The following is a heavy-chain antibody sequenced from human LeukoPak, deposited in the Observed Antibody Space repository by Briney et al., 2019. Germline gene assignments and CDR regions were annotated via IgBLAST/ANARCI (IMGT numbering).Heavy chain of an antibody. D-gene: IGHD6-19*01. CDR2: IYPGDSDT. CDR3: ARLEAVAATGNWFDP. CDR1: GYSFTSYW. J-gene: IGHJ5*02. Sequence: GESLKISCKGSGYSFTSYWIGWVRQMPGKGLEWMGIIYPGDSDTKYSPSFQGQVTISADKSISTAYLQWSSLKASDTAMYYCARLEAVAATGNWFDPWGQGTLVTVSS. V-gene: IGHV5-51*01.